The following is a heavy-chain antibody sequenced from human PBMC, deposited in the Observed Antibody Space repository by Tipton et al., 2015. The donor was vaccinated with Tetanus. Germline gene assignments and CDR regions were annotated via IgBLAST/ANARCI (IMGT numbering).Heavy chain of an antibody. J-gene: IGHJ1*01. D-gene: IGHD2-8*02. Sequence: GLVKPSETLSLTCAVYGGSFSGSYWSWVRQPPGKGLEWIGEVHPRGSTNYNPSLKSRVTISLDTSKTHFYLNLSSVTAAGTAVYYCAGVAAQRTGLYFEHWGQGTQVTVSS. CDR1: GGSFSGSY. V-gene: IGHV4-34*01. CDR2: VHPRGST. CDR3: AGVAAQRTGLYFEH.